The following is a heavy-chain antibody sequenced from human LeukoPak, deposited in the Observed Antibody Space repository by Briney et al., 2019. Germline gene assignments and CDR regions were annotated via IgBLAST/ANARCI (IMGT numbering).Heavy chain of an antibody. Sequence: GGSLRLSCAASGFTFSDYYMSWIRQAPGKGLEWVSYISSSGSTIYYADSVKGRFTISRDNAKNSLYLQMNSLRAEDTAVYYCASLSLGLRYFDGMDVWGQGTTVTVSS. CDR2: ISSSGSTI. D-gene: IGHD3-9*01. CDR3: ASLSLGLRYFDGMDV. J-gene: IGHJ6*02. V-gene: IGHV3-11*04. CDR1: GFTFSDYY.